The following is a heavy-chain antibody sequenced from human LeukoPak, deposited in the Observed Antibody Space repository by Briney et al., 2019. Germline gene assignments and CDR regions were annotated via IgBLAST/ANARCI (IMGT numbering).Heavy chain of an antibody. V-gene: IGHV1-69*05. CDR1: GGTFSSYA. CDR2: IIPIFGTA. CDR3: ARDYGDYVWGSYRS. Sequence: PRSSVKVSCKASGGTFSSYAISWVRQAPGQGLEWMGGIIPIFGTANYAQKFQGRVTITTDESTSTAYMELSSLRSEDTAVYYCARDYGDYVWGSYRSWGQGTLVTVSS. J-gene: IGHJ4*02. D-gene: IGHD3-16*02.